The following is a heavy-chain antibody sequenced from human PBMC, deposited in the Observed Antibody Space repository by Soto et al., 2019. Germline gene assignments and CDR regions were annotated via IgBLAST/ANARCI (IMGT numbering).Heavy chain of an antibody. D-gene: IGHD4-17*01. Sequence: GGSLRLSCAASGFTVSSNYMSWVRQAPGKGLEWVSVIYSGGSTYYADSVKGRFTISRHNSKNTLYLQMNSLRAEDTAVYYCARGREDYGDLYAFDIWGQGTMVTVSS. J-gene: IGHJ3*02. V-gene: IGHV3-53*04. CDR2: IYSGGST. CDR1: GFTVSSNY. CDR3: ARGREDYGDLYAFDI.